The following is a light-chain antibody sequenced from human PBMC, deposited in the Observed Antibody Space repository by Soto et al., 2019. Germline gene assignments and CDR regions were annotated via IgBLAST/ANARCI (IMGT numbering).Light chain of an antibody. V-gene: IGKV3-11*01. Sequence: EIVLTQSPATLSLSPGERATLSCWASQSISSYLAWYQQKPGQAPRLLIYDTSNRATGIPARFSGSGSGTDFTLTIGSLEPEDFAVYYWQQRSNWPPLTFGGGAKVEIK. CDR2: DTS. J-gene: IGKJ4*01. CDR1: QSISSY. CDR3: QQRSNWPPLT.